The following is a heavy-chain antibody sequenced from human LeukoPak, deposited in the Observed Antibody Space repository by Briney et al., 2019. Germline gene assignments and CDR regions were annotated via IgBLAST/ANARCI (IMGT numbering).Heavy chain of an antibody. CDR2: VSYDGSNK. J-gene: IGHJ4*02. CDR3: ARARGGTSLDY. CDR1: GFTFSDYV. Sequence: PGGSLRLSCAASGFTFSDYVLHWVRQAPGKGLEWVAVVSYDGSNKYYADSVKGRFTISRDNSKNTFYLQMNSLRADDTALYYCARARGGTSLDYWGQGTLVTVSP. D-gene: IGHD3-10*01. V-gene: IGHV3-30-3*01.